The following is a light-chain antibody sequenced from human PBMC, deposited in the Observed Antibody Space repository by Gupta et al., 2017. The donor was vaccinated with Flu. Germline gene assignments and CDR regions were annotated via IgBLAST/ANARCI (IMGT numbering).Light chain of an antibody. CDR2: SAS. Sequence: DIQMTQSPSSLSASVGDRVTITGRASQSISSYLNWYQQKPGKAPKLLIYSASSLQSGVPSRFTASRSGTDFLLTILSLPPADFPTSSCLLTYSTPLTFGGGTKVEIK. CDR1: QSISSY. J-gene: IGKJ4*01. V-gene: IGKV1-39*01. CDR3: LLTYSTPLT.